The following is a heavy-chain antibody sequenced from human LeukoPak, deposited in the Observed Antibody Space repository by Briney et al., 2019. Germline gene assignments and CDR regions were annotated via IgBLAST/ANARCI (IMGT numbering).Heavy chain of an antibody. CDR1: GFTFSSYG. CDR2: ISYDGSNK. V-gene: IGHV3-30*18. CDR3: AKGSGGSYYSPFDY. Sequence: PGGSLRLSCAASGFTFSSYGMHWVRQAPGKGLEWVAVISYDGSNKYYADSVKGRFTISSDNSKNTLYLQMNSLRAEDTAVYSCAKGSGGSYYSPFDYWGQGTLVTVSS. D-gene: IGHD2-15*01. J-gene: IGHJ4*02.